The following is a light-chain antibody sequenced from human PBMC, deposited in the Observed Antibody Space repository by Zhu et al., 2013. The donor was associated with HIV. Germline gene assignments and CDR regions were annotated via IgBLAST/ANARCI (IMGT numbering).Light chain of an antibody. CDR3: SSYTSSSTRV. J-gene: IGLJ3*02. V-gene: IGLV2-14*01. CDR2: EVS. Sequence: QSALTQPASVSGSPGQSITISCTGTSRDVGGYNYVSWYQQHPGKAPKLMIYEVSNRPSGVSNRFSGLQAEDEADYYCSSYTSSSTRVFGGGTKLTVL. CDR1: SRDVGGYNY.